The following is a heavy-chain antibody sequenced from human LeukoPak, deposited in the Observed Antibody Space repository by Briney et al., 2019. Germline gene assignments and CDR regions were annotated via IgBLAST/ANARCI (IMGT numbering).Heavy chain of an antibody. D-gene: IGHD3-3*01. J-gene: IGHJ4*02. V-gene: IGHV4-39*01. CDR2: IYYSGST. Sequence: SSETLSLTCTVSGGSISSSSYYWGWIRQPPGKGLEWIGSIYYSGSTYHNPSLKSRVTISVDTSKNQFSLKLSSVTAADTAVYYCARAMGFWSGYYYFDYWGQGTLVTVSS. CDR1: GGSISSSSYY. CDR3: ARAMGFWSGYYYFDY.